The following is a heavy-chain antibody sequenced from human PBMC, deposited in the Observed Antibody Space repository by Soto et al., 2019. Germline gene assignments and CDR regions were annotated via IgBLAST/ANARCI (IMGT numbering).Heavy chain of an antibody. Sequence: GGSLRLSCAASGFTFSGNWMHWVRQPPGKGPVWVSRINGDGSSTSYADSVKGRFTISRDNAKNTLYLQMNSLRAEDTAVYYCAREDYDFSDGGWDYWGQGTLVTVSS. V-gene: IGHV3-74*01. J-gene: IGHJ4*02. CDR2: INGDGSST. CDR1: GFTFSGNW. CDR3: AREDYDFSDGGWDY. D-gene: IGHD3-3*01.